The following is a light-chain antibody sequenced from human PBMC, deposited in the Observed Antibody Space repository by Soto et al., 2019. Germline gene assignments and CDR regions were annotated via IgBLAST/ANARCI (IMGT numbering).Light chain of an antibody. V-gene: IGLV2-8*01. CDR3: SSFAGTNCFV. CDR2: EVT. J-gene: IGLJ1*01. Sequence: QSALTQPPSASGSPGQSVTISCTGTTSDIGAYNYVSWYQQRPGKAPKLIIYEVTRRPSGVPDRIFGSKSYTTASLTVSGLQAEDEADYYCSSFAGTNCFVFVTGTMVTVL. CDR1: TSDIGAYNY.